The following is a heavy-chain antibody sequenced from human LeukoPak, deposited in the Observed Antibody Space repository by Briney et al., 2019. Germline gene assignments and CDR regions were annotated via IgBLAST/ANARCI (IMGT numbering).Heavy chain of an antibody. J-gene: IGHJ6*03. CDR1: GGSISSYY. CDR3: AREAGGDYYYYYYMDV. CDR2: IYYSGST. V-gene: IGHV4-59*01. D-gene: IGHD6-19*01. Sequence: SETLSLTYTVSGGSISSYYWSWIRQPPGKGLEWIGYIYYSGSTNYNPSLKSRVTISVDTSKNQFSLKLSSVTAADTAVYYCAREAGGDYYYYYYMDVWGKGTTVTVSS.